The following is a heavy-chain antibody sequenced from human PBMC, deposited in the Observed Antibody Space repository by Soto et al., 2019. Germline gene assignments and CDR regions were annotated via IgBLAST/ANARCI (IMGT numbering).Heavy chain of an antibody. D-gene: IGHD3-3*01. CDR3: AKDGPYDFWSGYYFNYYYYMYV. J-gene: IGHJ6*03. CDR2: ISGSGGST. Sequence: GGSLRLSCAASGFTFSSYAMSWVRQAPGKGLEWVSAISGSGGSTYYADSVKGRFTISRDNSKDTLYLQMNSLRAEDTAVYYCAKDGPYDFWSGYYFNYYYYMYVWGKGTTVTVSS. CDR1: GFTFSSYA. V-gene: IGHV3-23*01.